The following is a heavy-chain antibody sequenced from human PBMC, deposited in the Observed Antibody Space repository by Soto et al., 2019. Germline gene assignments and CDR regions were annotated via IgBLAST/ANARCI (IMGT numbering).Heavy chain of an antibody. CDR2: IRSGGSNE. CDR3: ARGPLGALDI. CDR1: GFSFSGSY. J-gene: IGHJ3*02. V-gene: IGHV3-11*01. Sequence: QVQLMESGGGLVKPGGSLRLSCAASGFSFSGSYMSWIRQAPGKGLEWVSYIRSGGSNEYYAASVRGRFAISRDDAKNSLYLQLNSLRADDTAVYYCARGPLGALDIWGQGTMVTVSS.